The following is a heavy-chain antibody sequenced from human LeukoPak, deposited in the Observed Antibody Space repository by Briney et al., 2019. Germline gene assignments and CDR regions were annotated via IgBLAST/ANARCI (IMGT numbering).Heavy chain of an antibody. D-gene: IGHD3-3*01. J-gene: IGHJ4*02. V-gene: IGHV3-64*01. CDR1: GFTFSSYA. CDR3: ARVLDFWSGYPDY. Sequence: PGGSLRLSCAASGFTFSSYAMHWVRQASGKGLEYVSAISSNGGSTYYANSVKGRFTISRDNSKNTLYLQMGSLRAEDMAVYYCARVLDFWSGYPDYWGQGTLVTVSS. CDR2: ISSNGGST.